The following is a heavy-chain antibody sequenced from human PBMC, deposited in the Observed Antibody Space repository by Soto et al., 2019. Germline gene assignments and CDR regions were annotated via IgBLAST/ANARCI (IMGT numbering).Heavy chain of an antibody. J-gene: IGHJ5*02. CDR3: ARDGKSGILTGYSLNWFDP. Sequence: SVQIYGTASAGTFSSYAIGWVRQAPGQGLDWMGGIIPIFGTANYAQKFQGRVTITADESTSTAYMELSSLRSEDTAVYYCARDGKSGILTGYSLNWFDPWGQGTLVTVSS. D-gene: IGHD3-9*01. V-gene: IGHV1-69*13. CDR1: AGTFSSYA. CDR2: IIPIFGTA.